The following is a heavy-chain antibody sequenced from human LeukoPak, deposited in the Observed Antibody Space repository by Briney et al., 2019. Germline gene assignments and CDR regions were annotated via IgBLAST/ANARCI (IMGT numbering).Heavy chain of an antibody. Sequence: SEILSLTCAAYGGSFSGYYWSWIRQPPGKGLEWIGYIYYSGSTNYNPSLKSRVTMSVDTSKNQFSLKLSSVTAADTAVYYCARDVDFAAQSLVAFDIWGQGTMVTVSS. V-gene: IGHV4-59*12. D-gene: IGHD3-3*01. CDR1: GGSFSGYY. CDR3: ARDVDFAAQSLVAFDI. J-gene: IGHJ3*02. CDR2: IYYSGST.